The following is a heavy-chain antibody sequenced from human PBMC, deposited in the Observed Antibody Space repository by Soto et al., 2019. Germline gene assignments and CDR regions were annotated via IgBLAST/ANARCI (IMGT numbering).Heavy chain of an antibody. Sequence: EVQLVESGGGLIQPGGSLKLSCAASGFTVGNNYMSWVRQAPGKGLEWVSLIYSTGTTKYADSVKGLFTVSRDNPKNTLYLQMNSLSAEDPAVYYCAKDGRGSGSHYNSFGYWGQGTLVTGSS. CDR3: AKDGRGSGSHYNSFGY. CDR1: GFTVGNNY. V-gene: IGHV3-53*01. CDR2: IYSTGTT. J-gene: IGHJ4*02. D-gene: IGHD3-10*01.